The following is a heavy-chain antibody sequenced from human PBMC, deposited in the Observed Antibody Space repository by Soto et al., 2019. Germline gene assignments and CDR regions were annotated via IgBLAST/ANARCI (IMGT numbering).Heavy chain of an antibody. CDR3: ATEMGATQGPFDN. CDR1: GFDFDDYG. CDR2: LSNTGRRT. D-gene: IGHD1-26*01. V-gene: IGHV3-23*04. Sequence: HLAESGGGLVPPGGSLRLSCVGSGFDFDDYGMHWVRQGPGKGLEWVSGLSNTGRRTSYADSVKGRFNISRDNSENTVYLQMNSLRVEDTAVYYCATEMGATQGPFDNWGQGTLVTVSS. J-gene: IGHJ4*02.